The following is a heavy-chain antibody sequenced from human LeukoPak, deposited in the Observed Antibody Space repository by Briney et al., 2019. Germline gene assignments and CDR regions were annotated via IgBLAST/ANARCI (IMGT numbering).Heavy chain of an antibody. CDR1: GFGFSSYE. Sequence: PGGSLRLSCAASGFGFSSYEMHWVRQAPGKGLEWLSSISSSAGSKYYADSVKGRFTISRDNAKNSLHLRMNSLRAEDTAVYYCARDIAIAAAWGQGTLVTVSS. D-gene: IGHD6-25*01. CDR3: ARDIAIAAA. J-gene: IGHJ5*02. CDR2: ISSSAGSK. V-gene: IGHV3-48*03.